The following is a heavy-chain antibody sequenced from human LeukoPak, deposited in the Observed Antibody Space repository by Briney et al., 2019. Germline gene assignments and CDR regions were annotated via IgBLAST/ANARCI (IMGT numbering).Heavy chain of an antibody. V-gene: IGHV4-59*01. CDR2: IYYSGST. J-gene: IGHJ3*02. Sequence: SETLSLTCTVSGGSISNYYWSWIRQPPGKGLEWIGYIYYSGSTNYNPSLKSRVTISVDTSKNQFSLKLSSVTAADTAVYYCARDRHFKYYYDSSGYYPDAFDIWGQGTMVTVSS. D-gene: IGHD3-22*01. CDR1: GGSISNYY. CDR3: ARDRHFKYYYDSSGYYPDAFDI.